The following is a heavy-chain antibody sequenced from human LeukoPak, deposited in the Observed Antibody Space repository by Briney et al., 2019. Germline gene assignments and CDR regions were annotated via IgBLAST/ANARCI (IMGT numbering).Heavy chain of an antibody. V-gene: IGHV1-2*06. D-gene: IGHD2-2*01. CDR2: INPNSGGT. CDR1: GYTFTGYY. Sequence: ASVKVSCKASGYTFTGYYMHWVRQAPGQGLEWMGRINPNSGGTNYAQKFQGRVTMTRDTSISTAYMELSRLRSDDTAVYYCARDVDIVVVPAAQFDYWGQGTLVTVSS. J-gene: IGHJ4*02. CDR3: ARDVDIVVVPAAQFDY.